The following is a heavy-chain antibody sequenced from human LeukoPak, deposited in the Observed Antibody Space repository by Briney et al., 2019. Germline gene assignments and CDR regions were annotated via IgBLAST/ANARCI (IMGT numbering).Heavy chain of an antibody. V-gene: IGHV5-51*01. Sequence: GESLKTSCKSSGYSFTSDWIGWVRQMPGKGLELMGIIYPGNSDTRYSPSFQGQVTISADKSISTAYLQWNSLKASDTAMYYCARLPYCGGDCYPNWFDPWGQGTLVTVSS. D-gene: IGHD2-21*02. CDR3: ARLPYCGGDCYPNWFDP. CDR1: GYSFTSDW. CDR2: IYPGNSDT. J-gene: IGHJ5*02.